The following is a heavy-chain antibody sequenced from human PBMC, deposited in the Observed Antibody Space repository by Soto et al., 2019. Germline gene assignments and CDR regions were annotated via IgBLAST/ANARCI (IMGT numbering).Heavy chain of an antibody. CDR2: ISGSGGST. CDR3: AKAFELPFIAAAEVAFDI. Sequence: ESGGGLVQPGGSLRLSCAASGFTFSSYAMSWVRQAPGKGLEWVSAISGSGGSTYYADSVKGRFTISRDNSKNTLYLQMNSLRAEDTAVYYCAKAFELPFIAAAEVAFDIWGQGTMVTVSS. CDR1: GFTFSSYA. V-gene: IGHV3-23*01. D-gene: IGHD6-13*01. J-gene: IGHJ3*02.